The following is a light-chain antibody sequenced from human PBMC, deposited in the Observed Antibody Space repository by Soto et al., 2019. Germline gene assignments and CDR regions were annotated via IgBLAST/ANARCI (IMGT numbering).Light chain of an antibody. Sequence: DIQMTQSPSSLSASVGDRVTITCQASQDISNYLNWYQQKPGKAPKLLIYDASNLETGVPSRFSRSGYWTDFTFTISSLQPEDIATYYCQQYDNLLLTFGGGTKVEIK. CDR1: QDISNY. J-gene: IGKJ4*01. CDR2: DAS. CDR3: QQYDNLLLT. V-gene: IGKV1-33*01.